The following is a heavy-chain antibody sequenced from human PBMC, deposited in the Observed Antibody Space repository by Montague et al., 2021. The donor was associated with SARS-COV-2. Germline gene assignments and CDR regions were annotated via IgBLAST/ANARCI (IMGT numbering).Heavy chain of an antibody. D-gene: IGHD1-7*01. V-gene: IGHV4-39*01. J-gene: IGHJ4*02. CDR2: IYHNRKT. CDR3: AVELNYFFDY. Sequence: SETLSLTCNVSGDSITNTRYFWGWIRQPPGKAREWIGSIYHNRKTYYNPSLARRALLSIDTSKNQFSLRLSSVIASDTAVYYCAVELNYFFDYWGQGFLVSVSS. CDR1: GDSITNTRYF.